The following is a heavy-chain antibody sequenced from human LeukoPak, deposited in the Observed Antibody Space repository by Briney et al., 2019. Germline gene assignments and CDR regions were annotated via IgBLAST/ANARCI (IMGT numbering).Heavy chain of an antibody. J-gene: IGHJ4*02. CDR2: ISAGGTT. CDR3: ARAAFGEWLLDY. CDR1: GFTFSDYY. D-gene: IGHD3-10*01. Sequence: GGSLRLSCAAYGFTFSDYYMNWIRQSPVKGLEWVSYISAGGTTYYADSVKGRFYISRDNANNSVYLQMNSLRGDDTAVYYCARAAFGEWLLDYWGQGTLVTVSS. V-gene: IGHV3-11*01.